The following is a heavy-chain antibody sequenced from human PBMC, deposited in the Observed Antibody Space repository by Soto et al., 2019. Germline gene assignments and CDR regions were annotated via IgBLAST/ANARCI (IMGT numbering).Heavy chain of an antibody. V-gene: IGHV3-74*01. CDR1: GFNFRDFW. D-gene: IGHD1-26*01. CDR3: TRDDSCLGIDY. J-gene: IGHJ4*02. CDR2: IPSDGRDV. Sequence: GGSLRLSCEASGFNFRDFWMHWVRQPPGKGPEWVSNIPSDGRDVSYADSVRGRFTISRDDARNTLYLQMSSLRVEDTAIYYCTRDDSCLGIDYWGQGTQVTVSS.